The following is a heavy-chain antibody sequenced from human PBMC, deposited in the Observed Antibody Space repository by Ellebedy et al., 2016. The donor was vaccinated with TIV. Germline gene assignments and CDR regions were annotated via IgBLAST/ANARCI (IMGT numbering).Heavy chain of an antibody. Sequence: GGPLRLSCAASGFTLSSYWMNWVRQAPGKGLEWLSYFSSRSDTIHYAHSVKGRVTISRDNVNKTMYLQMNSLETEDRAVYYCIIQLCCGFDLWGQGTTVTVSS. J-gene: IGHJ3*01. CDR3: IIQLCCGFDL. CDR1: GFTLSSYW. V-gene: IGHV3-48*04. D-gene: IGHD5-18*01. CDR2: FSSRSDTI.